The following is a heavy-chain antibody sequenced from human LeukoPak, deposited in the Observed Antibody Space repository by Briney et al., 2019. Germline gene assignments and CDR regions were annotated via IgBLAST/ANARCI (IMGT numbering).Heavy chain of an antibody. V-gene: IGHV1-2*02. J-gene: IGHJ4*02. CDR3: ARAQRRGAYCGGDCYSF. CDR1: GYTFTGHY. Sequence: ASVKVSCKASGYTFTGHYMHWVRQAPGQGLEWMGWINPNSGGTNYAQKFQGRVTMTRDTSISTAYMELSRLRSDDTAVYYCARAQRRGAYCGGDCYSFWGQGTLVTVSS. CDR2: INPNSGGT. D-gene: IGHD2-21*01.